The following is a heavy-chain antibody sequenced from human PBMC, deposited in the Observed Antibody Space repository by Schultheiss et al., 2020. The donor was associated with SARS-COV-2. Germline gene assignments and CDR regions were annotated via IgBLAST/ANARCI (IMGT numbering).Heavy chain of an antibody. J-gene: IGHJ3*02. CDR3: AKQTGTTFVDAFDI. CDR1: GFSLSQYG. D-gene: IGHD1-1*01. Sequence: GGSLRLSCAAPGFSLSQYGVHWVRQAPGKGLEWVAVISYDGSNKDYGEPVKGRFTISRDNSKNTLYLQMNSLRAEDTAVYYCAKQTGTTFVDAFDIWGQGTMVTVSS. CDR2: ISYDGSNK. V-gene: IGHV3-33*05.